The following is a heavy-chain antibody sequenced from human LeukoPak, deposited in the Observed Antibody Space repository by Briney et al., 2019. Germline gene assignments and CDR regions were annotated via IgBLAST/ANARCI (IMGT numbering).Heavy chain of an antibody. J-gene: IGHJ3*02. CDR3: ARRYSRGPNYYDSSGYYPRRAFDI. Sequence: PSETLSLTCTVSGGSISSGSYHWGWIRQPPGKGLEWIGSIYYSVSTYYNPSLKSRVTISVDTSKNQFSLKLASVTAADTAVYYCARRYSRGPNYYDSSGYYPRRAFDIWGQGTMVTVSS. CDR2: IYYSVST. CDR1: GGSISSGSYH. V-gene: IGHV4-39*01. D-gene: IGHD3-22*01.